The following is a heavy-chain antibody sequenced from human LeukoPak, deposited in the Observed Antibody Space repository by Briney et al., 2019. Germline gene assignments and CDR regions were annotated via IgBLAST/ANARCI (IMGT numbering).Heavy chain of an antibody. D-gene: IGHD1-26*01. Sequence: ASVKVSCKASGYTFTRYQIHWVRQAPGQGLEWRGWINPNNGATKNAQIFQGRVTLTSDTAINTVYMELSRLTSNATALYYCARSAEWELFPDHWGQGTLVTVS. CDR2: INPNNGAT. CDR1: GYTFTRYQ. V-gene: IGHV1-2*02. J-gene: IGHJ5*02. CDR3: ARSAEWELFPDH.